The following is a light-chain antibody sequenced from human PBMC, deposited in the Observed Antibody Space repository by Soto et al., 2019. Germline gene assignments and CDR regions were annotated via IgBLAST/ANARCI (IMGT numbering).Light chain of an antibody. Sequence: EIVLTQSPGTLSSSPGERATLFCRASQSVSSTYLAWYQQKPGQAPRLLIYGASSRATGIPARFSGSGYGTEFTLTISSLQSEDFAVYYCQQYTNWPPWTFGQGTKVEIK. V-gene: IGKV3-15*01. CDR2: GAS. CDR1: QSVSSTY. CDR3: QQYTNWPPWT. J-gene: IGKJ1*01.